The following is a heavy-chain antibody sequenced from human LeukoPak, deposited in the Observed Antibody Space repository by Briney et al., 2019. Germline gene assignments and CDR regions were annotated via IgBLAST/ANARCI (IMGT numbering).Heavy chain of an antibody. CDR2: ISTSGETT. V-gene: IGHV3-48*01. D-gene: IGHD3-10*01. CDR3: AKRPPGSGLDY. Sequence: GGSLRLSCAASGFTFSSYGFNWVRQAPGKGLEWISYISTSGETTYYADSVQGRFTISRDNSKNTLYLHMTSLRAEDTAVYYCAKRPPGSGLDYWGQGTLVTVSS. CDR1: GFTFSSYG. J-gene: IGHJ4*02.